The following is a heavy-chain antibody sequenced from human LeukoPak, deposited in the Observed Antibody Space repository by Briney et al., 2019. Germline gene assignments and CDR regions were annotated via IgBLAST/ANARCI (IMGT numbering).Heavy chain of an antibody. D-gene: IGHD6-19*01. CDR3: AKPYSDSSVITRDAFDI. J-gene: IGHJ3*02. CDR2: ISGSGGST. Sequence: PVGSLRLSCAASVFTFSSYAMSWVRQAPGKGLEWVSAISGSGGSTYYADSVKGRFTISRDNSKNTLYLQMNSLRAEDTAVYYCAKPYSDSSVITRDAFDIWGQGTMVTVSS. CDR1: VFTFSSYA. V-gene: IGHV3-23*01.